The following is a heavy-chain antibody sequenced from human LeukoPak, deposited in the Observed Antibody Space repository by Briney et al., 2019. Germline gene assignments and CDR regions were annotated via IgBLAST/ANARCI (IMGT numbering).Heavy chain of an antibody. CDR1: GGSFSGYY. D-gene: IGHD6-13*01. Sequence: TSETLSLTCAVYGGSFSGYYWSWIRQPPGKGLEWIGEINHSGGTNYNPSLKSRVTISVDTSKNQFSLKLSSVTAADTAVYYCARAPRKGIAAAGGGTYNWFDPWGQGTLVTVSS. CDR2: INHSGGT. V-gene: IGHV4-34*01. J-gene: IGHJ5*02. CDR3: ARAPRKGIAAAGGGTYNWFDP.